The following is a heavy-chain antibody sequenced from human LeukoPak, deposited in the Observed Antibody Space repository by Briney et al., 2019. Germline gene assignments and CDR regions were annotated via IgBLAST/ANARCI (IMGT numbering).Heavy chain of an antibody. V-gene: IGHV3-74*01. J-gene: IGHJ4*02. CDR1: GFTFETYW. D-gene: IGHD1-26*01. CDR3: AKDGSGSYLGGY. Sequence: PGGSLRLSCAASGFTFETYWMHWVRQAPGKGLVWVSCINGYGSTTNYADSVRGRFTISRDNSKNTLYLQMNSLRAEDTAVYYCAKDGSGSYLGGYWGQGTLVTVSS. CDR2: INGYGSTT.